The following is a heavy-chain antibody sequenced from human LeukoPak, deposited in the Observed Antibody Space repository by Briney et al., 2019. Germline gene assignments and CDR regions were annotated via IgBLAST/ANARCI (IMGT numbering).Heavy chain of an antibody. V-gene: IGHV4-61*01. CDR1: GGSVSSGSYY. CDR3: ARGHEDYDSSGYYHFDY. D-gene: IGHD3-22*01. J-gene: IGHJ4*02. Sequence: SETLSLTCTVSGGSVSSGSYYWSWIRQPPGKGLEWIGYIYYSGSTNYNPSLKSRVTISVDTSKNQFSLKLNSVTAADTAVYFCARGHEDYDSSGYYHFDYWGQGTLVTVSS. CDR2: IYYSGST.